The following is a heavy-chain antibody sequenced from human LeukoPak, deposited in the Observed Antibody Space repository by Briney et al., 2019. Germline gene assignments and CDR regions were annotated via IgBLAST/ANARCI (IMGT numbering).Heavy chain of an antibody. D-gene: IGHD2-2*01. CDR2: IYYRGST. CDR1: GGSISSYY. J-gene: IGHJ4*02. V-gene: IGHV4-59*01. Sequence: SETLSLTCTVSGGSISSYYWSWIRQPPGKGLEWIGYIYYRGSTNYNPSLKSRVTISVDTSKNQFSLKLSSVTAADTAVYYCARVEYYAIDYWGQGTLVTVSS. CDR3: ARVEYYAIDY.